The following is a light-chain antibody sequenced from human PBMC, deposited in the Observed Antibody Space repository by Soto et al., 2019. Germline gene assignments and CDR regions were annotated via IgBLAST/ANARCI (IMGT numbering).Light chain of an antibody. Sequence: SQSVSSDLAWYQQKPGQAPRLLIYGASIRAAGIPARFSGSGSGTEFTLTISTLQSEDFAIYYCQHYNNWPPWTFGQGTKVDIK. J-gene: IGKJ1*01. CDR2: GAS. CDR3: QHYNNWPPWT. V-gene: IGKV3-15*01. CDR1: QSVSSD.